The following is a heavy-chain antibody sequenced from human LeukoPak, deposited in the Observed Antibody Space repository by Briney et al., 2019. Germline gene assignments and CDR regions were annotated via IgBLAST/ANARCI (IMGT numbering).Heavy chain of an antibody. J-gene: IGHJ4*02. Sequence: GGTLRLSCAASGFSFNNYRMHWVRQAPGKGLEWVAGISDSGGRTNYADSVKGRFTISRDNPKNTLYLQMNSLRAEDTAVYFCAKRGVVIRVILVGFHKEAYYFDSWGQGALVTVSS. CDR1: GFSFNNYR. CDR2: ISDSGGRT. V-gene: IGHV3-23*01. D-gene: IGHD3-22*01. CDR3: AKRGVVIRVILVGFHKEAYYFDS.